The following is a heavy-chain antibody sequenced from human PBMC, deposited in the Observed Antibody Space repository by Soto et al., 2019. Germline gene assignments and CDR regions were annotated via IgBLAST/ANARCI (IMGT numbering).Heavy chain of an antibody. CDR1: GYTFTNYG. V-gene: IGHV1-18*01. CDR3: ARVRCSSTRCYLSYYYYYGMDV. Sequence: ASVKVSCKASGYTFTNYGISWVRQAPGQGLEWMGWISAYNGNANYAQKLQGRVTMTTDTSTSTAYMELSSLRSDDTAVYYCARVRCSSTRCYLSYYYYYGMDVWRQGTTVTVSS. CDR2: ISAYNGNA. J-gene: IGHJ6*02. D-gene: IGHD2-2*01.